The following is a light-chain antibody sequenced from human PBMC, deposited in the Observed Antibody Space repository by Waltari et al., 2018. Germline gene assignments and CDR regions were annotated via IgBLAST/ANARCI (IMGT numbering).Light chain of an antibody. CDR1: QSVSSY. CDR2: DAS. Sequence: DIVLTQSTVPLSWSPGERATPSCRASQSVSSYLAWYQQKPGQAPRLVIYDASNRASGIPARFSGSGSGTDFTLTISSLESEDFAIYYCQERYNWPRLTFGGGTKVDIK. J-gene: IGKJ4*01. V-gene: IGKV3-11*01. CDR3: QERYNWPRLT.